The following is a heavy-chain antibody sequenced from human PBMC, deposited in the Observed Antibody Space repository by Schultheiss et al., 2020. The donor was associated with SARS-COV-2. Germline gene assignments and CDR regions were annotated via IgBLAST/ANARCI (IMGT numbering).Heavy chain of an antibody. CDR2: IYHSGYT. V-gene: IGHV4-59*12. CDR1: GGSISSYY. D-gene: IGHD3-16*01. CDR3: ARGSSGGDDY. J-gene: IGHJ4*02. Sequence: SQTLSLTCTVSGGSISSYYWSWIRQPPGKGLEWIGYIYHSGYTYYNPSLKSRVTISVDRSKKQFSLKMKSVTAADTAVYYCARGSSGGDDYWGQGTLVTVSS.